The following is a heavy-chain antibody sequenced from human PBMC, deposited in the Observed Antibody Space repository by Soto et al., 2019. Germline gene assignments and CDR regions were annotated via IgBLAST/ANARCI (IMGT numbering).Heavy chain of an antibody. CDR2: FNPIFETA. CDR1: GGTFSSYA. D-gene: IGHD3-10*01. J-gene: IGHJ6*02. V-gene: IGHV1-69*13. CDR3: TRGITLIRGVIPPGYYYGMDV. Sequence: SVKVSCKASGGTFSSYAISWVRQAPGQGLEWMGGFNPIFETASYAQQFQGRVTITADESTNTVYMDLSSLRSEDTAVYYCTRGITLIRGVIPPGYYYGMDVWGQGTTVTSP.